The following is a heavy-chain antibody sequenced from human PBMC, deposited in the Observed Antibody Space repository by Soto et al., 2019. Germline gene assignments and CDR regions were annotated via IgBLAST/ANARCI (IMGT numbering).Heavy chain of an antibody. CDR1: GYTFTSYG. CDR2: ISAYNGNT. V-gene: IGHV1-18*01. Sequence: QVQLVQSGAEVKKPGASVKVSCKASGYTFTSYGISWVRQAPGQGLEWMGWISAYNGNTNYAQKLQGRVTMTTDTSTSRAYLEQWRLRSDDTAVYYCASGPWLVRGQFDYWGQGSLVTVSS. J-gene: IGHJ4*02. CDR3: ASGPWLVRGQFDY. D-gene: IGHD6-19*01.